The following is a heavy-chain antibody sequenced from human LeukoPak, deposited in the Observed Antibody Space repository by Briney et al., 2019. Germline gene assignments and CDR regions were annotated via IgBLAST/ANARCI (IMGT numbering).Heavy chain of an antibody. J-gene: IGHJ4*02. D-gene: IGHD6-19*01. Sequence: KPSETLSLTCAVYGGSFSGYYWSWIRQPPGKGLEWIGEINHSGSTNYNPSLKSRVTISVDTSKTQFSLKLSSVTAADTAVYYCARGRSSGWYNNYFDYWGQGTLVTVSS. CDR2: INHSGST. V-gene: IGHV4-34*01. CDR3: ARGRSSGWYNNYFDY. CDR1: GGSFSGYY.